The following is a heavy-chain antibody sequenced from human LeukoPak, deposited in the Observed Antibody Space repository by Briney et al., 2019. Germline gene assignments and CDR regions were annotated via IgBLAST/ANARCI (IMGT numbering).Heavy chain of an antibody. V-gene: IGHV4-39*01. CDR1: GGSISSSSYY. D-gene: IGHD1-26*01. CDR2: IYYSGST. Sequence: SETLSLTCTVSGGSISSSSYYWGWIRQPPGKGLEWIGSIYYSGSTYYNPSLKSRVTISVDTSKNQFSLKLSSVTAADTAVYYCARRGGGSGSYSDYWGQGTLVTVSS. CDR3: ARRGGGSGSYSDY. J-gene: IGHJ4*02.